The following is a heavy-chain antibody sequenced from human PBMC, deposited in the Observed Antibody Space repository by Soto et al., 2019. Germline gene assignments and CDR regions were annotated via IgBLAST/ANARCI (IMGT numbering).Heavy chain of an antibody. CDR1: GDSVSSNTAA. Sequence: PSQTLSLTCATSGDSVSSNTAAWNWIRSSPSRGLEWLGRTYYRSNWRHDYAVSVKSRITVNPDTSKNHFSLQLNSVTPDDTAVYYCARGVAGSGFDLWGQGTLVTVS. D-gene: IGHD6-19*01. CDR3: ARGVAGSGFDL. J-gene: IGHJ4*02. V-gene: IGHV6-1*01. CDR2: TYYRSNWRH.